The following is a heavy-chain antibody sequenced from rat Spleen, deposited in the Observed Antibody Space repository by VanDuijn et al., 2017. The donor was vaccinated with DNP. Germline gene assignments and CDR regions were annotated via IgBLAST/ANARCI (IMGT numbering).Heavy chain of an antibody. D-gene: IGHD1-7*01. CDR1: GFIFSNYW. CDR2: ISNTGDNT. V-gene: IGHV5-31*01. J-gene: IGHJ2*01. Sequence: EVQLVESGGGLVQPGGSLTLSCAASGFIFSNYWMTWIRQAPGKGLEWVASISNTGDNTYYSDSVKGRFTISRDNAKNTQYLQMDSLRSEDTATYYCARATHTTGIPFYFDYWGQGVMVTVSS. CDR3: ARATHTTGIPFYFDY.